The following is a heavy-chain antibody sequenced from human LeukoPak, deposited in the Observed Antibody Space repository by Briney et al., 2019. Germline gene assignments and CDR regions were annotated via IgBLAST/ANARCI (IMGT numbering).Heavy chain of an antibody. V-gene: IGHV3-20*04. CDR2: IDWGGGGT. CDR1: GFTLDAYD. Sequence: GGSLRLSCSASGFTLDAYDMSWVRQTPGRGLECVSGIDWGGGGTGYEDSVKGRFTVSRDNAKNSLYLHMSSLRAEDTALYYCARGWPQLGYFDYWGQGTLVTVSS. J-gene: IGHJ4*02. CDR3: ARGWPQLGYFDY. D-gene: IGHD5-24*01.